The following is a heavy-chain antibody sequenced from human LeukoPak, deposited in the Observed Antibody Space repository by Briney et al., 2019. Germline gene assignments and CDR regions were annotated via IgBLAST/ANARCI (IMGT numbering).Heavy chain of an antibody. CDR1: GYTFTSYG. CDR3: ARGAAPMVRGANPSNWFDP. Sequence: RASVKVSYKASGYTFTSYGISWVRQAPGQGLEWMGWISAYNGNTNYAQKLQGRVTMTTDTSTSTAYMELRSLRSDDTAVYYCARGAAPMVRGANPSNWFDPWGQGTLVTVSS. V-gene: IGHV1-18*01. D-gene: IGHD3-10*01. J-gene: IGHJ5*02. CDR2: ISAYNGNT.